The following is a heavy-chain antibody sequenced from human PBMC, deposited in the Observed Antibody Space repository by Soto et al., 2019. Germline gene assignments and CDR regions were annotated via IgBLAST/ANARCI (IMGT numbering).Heavy chain of an antibody. CDR2: INPDGSAT. V-gene: IGHV3-74*01. D-gene: IGHD2-2*01. J-gene: IGHJ6*02. CDR1: GFTFSSYW. CDR3: AKVTGYCSSSSCRRDYYYYYGMDV. Sequence: HPGGSLRLSCAASGFTFSSYWMHWVRQAPGKGLVWVSRINPDGSATNYADSVKGRFTISRDNAKNTLYLQMNSLRAEDTAVYYCAKVTGYCSSSSCRRDYYYYYGMDVWGQGTTVTVSS.